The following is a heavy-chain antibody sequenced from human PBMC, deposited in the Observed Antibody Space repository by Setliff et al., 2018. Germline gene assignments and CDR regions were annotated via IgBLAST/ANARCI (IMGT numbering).Heavy chain of an antibody. CDR1: GFTFSGSA. CDR2: IRSKANSYAT. J-gene: IGHJ3*02. D-gene: IGHD1-20*01. CDR3: ARAQLYNWNLRPMGAFDI. V-gene: IGHV3-73*01. Sequence: GGSLRLSCAASGFTFSGSAMHWVRQASGKGLEWVGRIRSKANSYATAYAASVRGRFTISRDDSKNTAYLQMNSLRAEDTAVYYCARAQLYNWNLRPMGAFDIWGRGTMVTVSS.